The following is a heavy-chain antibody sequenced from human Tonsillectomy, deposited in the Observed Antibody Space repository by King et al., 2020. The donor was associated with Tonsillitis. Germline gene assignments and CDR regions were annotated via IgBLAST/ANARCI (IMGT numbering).Heavy chain of an antibody. CDR1: GGIFSTYA. CDR2: IIPIFGAA. V-gene: IGHV1-69*01. Sequence: VQLVESGAEVKKPGSSVKVSCKASGGIFSTYAISWVRQAPGQGLEWMGGIIPIFGAANYAQNFQGRVTITADESTSTAYMELSSLESEDTAVYYCARGPADFGVVSAATDFYYYGLDVWGQGTTVTVSS. CDR3: ARGPADFGVVSAATDFYYYGLDV. D-gene: IGHD2-2*01. J-gene: IGHJ6*02.